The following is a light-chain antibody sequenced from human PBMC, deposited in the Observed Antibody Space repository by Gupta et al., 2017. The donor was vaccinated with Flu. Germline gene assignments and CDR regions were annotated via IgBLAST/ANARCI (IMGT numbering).Light chain of an antibody. CDR1: SGHSNYA. CDR3: QSWGTGMQGV. J-gene: IGLJ3*02. CDR2: RNSDGSH. V-gene: IGLV4-69*01. Sequence: QLVLTQSPSASASLGASGKLTCTLSSGHSNYAIAWHQQQPEKGPRYLMKRNSDGSHSRGDGIPDRCSGSSSGDERYLHTSRPQSNDESDAYCQSWGTGMQGVFGGGYKMTVL.